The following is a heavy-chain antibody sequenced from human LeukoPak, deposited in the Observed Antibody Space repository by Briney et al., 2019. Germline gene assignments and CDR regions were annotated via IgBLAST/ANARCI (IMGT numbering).Heavy chain of an antibody. CDR3: ARSGVTIFGVVIIPILFDY. CDR2: IKQGGSEK. V-gene: IGHV3-7*03. D-gene: IGHD3-3*01. CDR1: GFTFSRYW. J-gene: IGHJ4*02. Sequence: GGSLRLSCAASGFTFSRYWMSWVRQAPGKGLEWVANIKQGGSEKYYVDSVKGRFTISRDNAKNSLYLQMNSLRAEDTALYYCARSGVTIFGVVIIPILFDYWGQGTLVTVSS.